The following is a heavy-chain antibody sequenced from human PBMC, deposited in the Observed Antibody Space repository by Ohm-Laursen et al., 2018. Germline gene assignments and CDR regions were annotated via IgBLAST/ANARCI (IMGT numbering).Heavy chain of an antibody. Sequence: SLRLSCTASGFTFSSYGMNWVRQAPGRGLEWVSTIRASGSSTYYADSVKGRFTISRDNAKNSLYLQMNSLRAEDTALYYCAKADSIAVAGNVPTLFDPWGQGTLVTVSS. CDR2: IRASGSST. CDR3: AKADSIAVAGNVPTLFDP. J-gene: IGHJ5*02. D-gene: IGHD6-19*01. V-gene: IGHV3-23*01. CDR1: GFTFSSYG.